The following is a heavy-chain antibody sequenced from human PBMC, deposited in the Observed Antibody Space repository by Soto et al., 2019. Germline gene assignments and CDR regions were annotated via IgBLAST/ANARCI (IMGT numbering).Heavy chain of an antibody. CDR3: AGARHSYGLGSWFDP. CDR1: GGSISSGDYY. Sequence: TLSLTCTVSGGSISSGDYYWSWIRQHPGKGLEWIGYIFYTGSTYYNPSLNSRVTISLDRFKNQFSLKVTSMTAADTAVFYCAGARHSYGLGSWFDPWGQGTLVTSPQ. J-gene: IGHJ5*02. CDR2: IFYTGST. V-gene: IGHV4-31*03. D-gene: IGHD5-18*01.